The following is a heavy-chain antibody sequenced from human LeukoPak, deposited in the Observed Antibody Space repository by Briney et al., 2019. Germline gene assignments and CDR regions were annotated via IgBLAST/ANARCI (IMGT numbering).Heavy chain of an antibody. CDR3: ARDGVAGTYSGMDV. Sequence: SETLSLTCTVSGGSISSYYWSWIRQPPGKGLEWIGYIYYSGSTNYNPSLKSRVTISVDTSKNQFSLKLSSVTAADTAVYYCARDGVAGTYSGMDVWGQGTTVTVSS. D-gene: IGHD6-19*01. V-gene: IGHV4-59*12. J-gene: IGHJ6*02. CDR1: GGSISSYY. CDR2: IYYSGST.